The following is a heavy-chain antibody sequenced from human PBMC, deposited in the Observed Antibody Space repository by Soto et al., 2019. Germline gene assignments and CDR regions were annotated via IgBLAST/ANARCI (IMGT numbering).Heavy chain of an antibody. CDR3: ARSSQNYYGMDV. V-gene: IGHV4-31*03. J-gene: IGHJ6*02. Sequence: QAQLQESGPGLVKPSQTLSLTCTVTGGSISSSGYHWSWIRQHPGKGLEWIGYIYYSGSTYYNPSLKSRVTISVDTSKTQFSLKLNSVTAADTAVYYCARSSQNYYGMDVWGQGTTAPVSS. CDR1: GGSISSSGYH. CDR2: IYYSGST.